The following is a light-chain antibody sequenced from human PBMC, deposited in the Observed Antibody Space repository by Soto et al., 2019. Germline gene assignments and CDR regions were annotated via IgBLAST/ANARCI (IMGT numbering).Light chain of an antibody. CDR3: QQYISYPYT. J-gene: IGKJ2*01. Sequence: DIQMTQFASTLSASVGDRVTITCRASQTTNTWLAWYQQKPGTAPKLLIYDASSLEGGVPSRFSASGSGTDFTLTISSLQPDDLATYYCQQYISYPYTFGQGTKVEIK. V-gene: IGKV1-5*01. CDR2: DAS. CDR1: QTTNTW.